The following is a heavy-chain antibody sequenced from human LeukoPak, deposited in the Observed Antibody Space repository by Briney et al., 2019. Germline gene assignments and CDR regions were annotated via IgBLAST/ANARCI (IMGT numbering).Heavy chain of an antibody. D-gene: IGHD1-26*01. CDR1: GFTFSRYR. J-gene: IGHJ4*02. CDR3: AREWDSGWGGTYFDN. V-gene: IGHV3-7*01. Sequence: PGGSLRLSCAASGFTFSRYRMTWVRQAPGKGLEWVANIKQDGSEKFYADSLKGRLIISRDNAKSSLYLQVNSLTVEDTAVYYCAREWDSGWGGTYFDNWGQGTLVTVSS. CDR2: IKQDGSEK.